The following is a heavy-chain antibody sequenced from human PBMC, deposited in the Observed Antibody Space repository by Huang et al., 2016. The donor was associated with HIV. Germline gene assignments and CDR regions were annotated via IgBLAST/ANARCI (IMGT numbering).Heavy chain of an antibody. CDR2: ISGNNGST. D-gene: IGHD6-19*01. Sequence: QVQLLQSGAEVKKPGASVKVSCKASGYTLTNYGISWVRQAPGQGLEWMGWISGNNGSTYDAQKLQDRLTMATDTAAGTAHRELGSLRSDDTAVYSCARDSGKYSGGGYISPGDLDYWGQGTLVTVSS. V-gene: IGHV1-18*04. CDR3: ARDSGKYSGGGYISPGDLDY. J-gene: IGHJ4*02. CDR1: GYTLTNYG.